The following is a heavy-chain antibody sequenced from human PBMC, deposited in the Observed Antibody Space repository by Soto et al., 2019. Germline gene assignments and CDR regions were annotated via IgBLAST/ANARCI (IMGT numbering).Heavy chain of an antibody. CDR3: ARAGWSDSWYFDY. D-gene: IGHD6-13*01. J-gene: IGHJ4*02. Sequence: TLSLTCTVSDGSISNYYWSWIRQPPGKGLEWIGYIFYSGITNYNPSLKSRVTISVDTSNNQFSLKLSSVTAADTAVYYCARAGWSDSWYFDYWGQGSLVTVSS. CDR2: IFYSGIT. CDR1: DGSISNYY. V-gene: IGHV4-59*01.